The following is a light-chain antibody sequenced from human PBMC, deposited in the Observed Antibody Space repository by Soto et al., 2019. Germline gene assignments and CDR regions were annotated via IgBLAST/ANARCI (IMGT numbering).Light chain of an antibody. CDR2: GAS. V-gene: IGKV3-20*01. CDR3: QQYGGSPGT. CDR1: QSVPGSS. J-gene: IGKJ1*01. Sequence: EIVLTQSPGTLSLSPGERATLSCRASQSVPGSSLAWYQQRPGQAPRLLIYGASNRVTGIPDRFSGSGSGTDFTLTISRLAPEDFAVYYCQQYGGSPGTFGQGTKVEIK.